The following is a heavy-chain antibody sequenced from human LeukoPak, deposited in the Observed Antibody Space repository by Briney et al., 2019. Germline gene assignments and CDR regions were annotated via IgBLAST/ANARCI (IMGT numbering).Heavy chain of an antibody. D-gene: IGHD3-9*01. J-gene: IGHJ4*02. V-gene: IGHV3-48*02. CDR1: GFPFGSYV. CDR3: ARDHDWAFDL. CDR2: INHNAEMI. Sequence: GGSLRLSCEASGFPFGSYVMSWVRQAPGKGLEWIAYINHNAEMIFYPNFVKGRFSISRDNAKNSLYLQMNALRYEDTAIYYCARDHDWAFDLWGQGTMVTVSS.